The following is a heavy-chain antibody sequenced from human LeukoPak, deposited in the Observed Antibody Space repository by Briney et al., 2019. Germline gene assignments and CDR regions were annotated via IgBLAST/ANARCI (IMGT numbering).Heavy chain of an antibody. CDR3: AKDFWSDYYPNYYYMDV. CDR2: ISSSSSYI. J-gene: IGHJ6*03. Sequence: GGSLRLSCAASGFTFSSYSMNWVRQAPGKGLEWVSSISSSSSYIYYADSLKGRFTISRDNAKNSLYLQMNSLRAEDTAVYYCAKDFWSDYYPNYYYMDVWGKGTTVTVSS. V-gene: IGHV3-21*01. CDR1: GFTFSSYS. D-gene: IGHD3-3*01.